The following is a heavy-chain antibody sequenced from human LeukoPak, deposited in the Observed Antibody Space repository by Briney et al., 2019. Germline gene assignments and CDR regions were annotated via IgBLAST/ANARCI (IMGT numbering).Heavy chain of an antibody. V-gene: IGHV4-59*01. CDR2: IYYSGST. CDR1: GGSISSYY. D-gene: IGHD3-22*01. CDR3: ARTRLGDSSGYPRAPFDY. Sequence: SETLSLTCTVSGGSISSYYWSWIRQPPVKGLEWIGYIYYSGSTNYNPSLKSRVTISVDTSKNQFSLKLSSVTAADTAVYYCARTRLGDSSGYPRAPFDYWGQGTLVTVSS. J-gene: IGHJ4*02.